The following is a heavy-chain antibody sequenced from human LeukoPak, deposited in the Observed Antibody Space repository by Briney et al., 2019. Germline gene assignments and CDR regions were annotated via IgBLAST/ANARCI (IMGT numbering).Heavy chain of an antibody. CDR1: GFTFDDYA. CDR3: AKEAAAGTLAY. J-gene: IGHJ4*02. CDR2: ISWNSGSI. Sequence: TGRSLRLSCAASGFTFDDYAMHWVRQAPGKGLEWVSGISWNSGSIGYADSVKGRFTISRDNAKNSLYLQMNSLRAEDTALYYCAKEAAAGTLAYWGQGTLVTVSS. V-gene: IGHV3-9*01. D-gene: IGHD6-13*01.